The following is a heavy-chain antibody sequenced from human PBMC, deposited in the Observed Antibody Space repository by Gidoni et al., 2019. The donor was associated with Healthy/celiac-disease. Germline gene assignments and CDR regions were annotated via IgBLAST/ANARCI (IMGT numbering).Heavy chain of an antibody. CDR1: GFTFISYS. J-gene: IGHJ6*02. CDR3: ARDYGWDPQNYYGSGIPYYYGMDV. V-gene: IGHV3-48*01. CDR2: ISSSSSTI. Sequence: EVQLVESGGGLVQPGGSLRLSCAASGFTFISYSMNWVRQAPGKGLEWVSYISSSSSTIYYADSVKGRFTISRDNAKNSLYLQMNSLRAEDTAVYYCARDYGWDPQNYYGSGIPYYYGMDVWGQGTTVTVSS. D-gene: IGHD3-10*01.